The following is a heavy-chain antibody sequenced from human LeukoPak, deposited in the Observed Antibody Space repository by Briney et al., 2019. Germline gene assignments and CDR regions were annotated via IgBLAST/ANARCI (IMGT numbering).Heavy chain of an antibody. V-gene: IGHV5-51*01. CDR1: GYTFTSYW. CDR2: IYPGDSDT. Sequence: GESLKISCKASGYTFTSYWIGWVRQMPGKGLEWMGIIYPGDSDTRYTPSFQGQVTISADKSISTAYLQWSSLKASDTAMYYRARRSDHSFDYWGQGTLVTVSS. J-gene: IGHJ4*02. CDR3: ARRSDHSFDY. D-gene: IGHD4-11*01.